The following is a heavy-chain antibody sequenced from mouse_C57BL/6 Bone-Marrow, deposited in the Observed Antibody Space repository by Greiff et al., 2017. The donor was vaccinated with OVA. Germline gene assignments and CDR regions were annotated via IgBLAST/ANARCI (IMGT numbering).Heavy chain of an antibody. Sequence: VQLKESGPGLVQPSQSLSITCTVSGFSLTSYGVHWVRQSPGKGLEWLGVIWSGGSTDYNAAFISRLSISKDNSKSQVFFKMNSLQADDTAIYYCARPFYYSLAYWGQGTLVTVSA. V-gene: IGHV2-2*01. J-gene: IGHJ3*01. D-gene: IGHD2-1*01. CDR2: IWSGGST. CDR3: ARPFYYSLAY. CDR1: GFSLTSYG.